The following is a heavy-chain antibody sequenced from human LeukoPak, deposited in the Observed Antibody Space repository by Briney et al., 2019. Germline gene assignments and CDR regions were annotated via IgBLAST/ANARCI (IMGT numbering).Heavy chain of an antibody. V-gene: IGHV4-59*01. J-gene: IGHJ6*03. CDR2: IYYSGST. D-gene: IGHD2-2*01. CDR3: ARTTEGYCSSASCFGFSYSYYMDV. CDR1: GGSISSYY. Sequence: SETLSLTCTVSGGSISSYYWSWIRQPAGKGLEWIGYIYYSGSTNYNPSLKSRVTISVDTSKNQFSLKLSSVIAADTAVYYCARTTEGYCSSASCFGFSYSYYMDVWGKGTTVTISS.